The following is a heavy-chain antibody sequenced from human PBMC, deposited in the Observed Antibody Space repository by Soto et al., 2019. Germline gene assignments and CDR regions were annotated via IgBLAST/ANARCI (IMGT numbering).Heavy chain of an antibody. D-gene: IGHD2-15*01. V-gene: IGHV3-74*01. Sequence: EVQLVEAGGGSVQPGGSLRLSGEGSGFTFSSCWMHWVRQAPGKGLVWVARINRVGSSTTYGDPVKGRLTISRDNAKNTLYLQMNSLRAEDTALYYCVRGAAAFAGADYWGQGTLVSVSS. CDR2: INRVGSST. J-gene: IGHJ4*02. CDR1: GFTFSSCW. CDR3: VRGAAAFAGADY.